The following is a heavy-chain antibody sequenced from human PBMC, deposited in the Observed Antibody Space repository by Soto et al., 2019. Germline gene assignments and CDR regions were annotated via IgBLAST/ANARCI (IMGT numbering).Heavy chain of an antibody. Sequence: ASVKVSCKASGYTFTSYAMHWVRQAPGQRLEWMGWINAGNGNTKYSQKFQGRVTITRDTSASTAYMELSSLRSEDTAVYYCARDFYTDLTTVTTPDYWGQGTLVTVSS. CDR3: ARDFYTDLTTVTTPDY. CDR1: GYTFTSYA. V-gene: IGHV1-3*01. J-gene: IGHJ4*02. D-gene: IGHD4-17*01. CDR2: INAGNGNT.